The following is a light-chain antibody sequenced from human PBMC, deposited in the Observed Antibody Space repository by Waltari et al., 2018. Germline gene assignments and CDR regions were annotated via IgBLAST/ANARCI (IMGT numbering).Light chain of an antibody. Sequence: DIHMTQSPSSLSASIGYRVTMTCRASRGIRNDVGWYQQKPGKAPKRLIFGASPLESGVPSRFTVRGTGTEFTLTISRLQPEDFASYFCLQYNSYPYTFGRGTKLEIK. CDR1: RGIRND. CDR2: GAS. V-gene: IGKV1-17*01. J-gene: IGKJ2*01. CDR3: LQYNSYPYT.